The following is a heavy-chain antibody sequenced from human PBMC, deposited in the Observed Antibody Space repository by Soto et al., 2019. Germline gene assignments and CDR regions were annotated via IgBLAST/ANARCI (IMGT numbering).Heavy chain of an antibody. Sequence: PGGSLRLSCVASAFSFANYDMHWVRQVTGRGLEWVSSISSSSSYIYYADSVKGRFTISRDNAKNSLYLQMNSLRAEDTAVYYCARDATMVRGVIMDYWGQGTLVTVSS. CDR2: ISSSSSYI. D-gene: IGHD3-10*01. V-gene: IGHV3-21*01. J-gene: IGHJ4*02. CDR1: AFSFANYD. CDR3: ARDATMVRGVIMDY.